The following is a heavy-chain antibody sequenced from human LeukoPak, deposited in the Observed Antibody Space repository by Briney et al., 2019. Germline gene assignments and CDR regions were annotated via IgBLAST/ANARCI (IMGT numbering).Heavy chain of an antibody. CDR2: IKQDGSEK. CDR1: GFTFSSYW. Sequence: PGGSLRLSCAASGFTFSSYWMSWVRQTPGKGLEWVANIKQDGSEKSSVDSVKGRFTISRDNAKNSLYLQMNSLRAEDTAVYYCARHKERNYYMDVWGKGTTVTVSS. J-gene: IGHJ6*03. V-gene: IGHV3-7*01. D-gene: IGHD1-1*01. CDR3: ARHKERNYYMDV.